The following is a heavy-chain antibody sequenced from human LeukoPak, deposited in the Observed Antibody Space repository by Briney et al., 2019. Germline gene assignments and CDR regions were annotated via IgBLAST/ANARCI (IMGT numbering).Heavy chain of an antibody. CDR2: INHSGST. J-gene: IGHJ5*02. V-gene: IGHV4-39*07. CDR3: ARGPIETSSIAAAGRNGFDP. CDR1: GGSISSGDSY. D-gene: IGHD6-13*01. Sequence: SETLSLTCTVSGGSISSGDSYWSWIRQPPGKGLEWIGEINHSGSTNYNPSLKSRVTISVDTSKNQFSLKLSSVTAADTAVYYCARGPIETSSIAAAGRNGFDPWGQGTLVTVSS.